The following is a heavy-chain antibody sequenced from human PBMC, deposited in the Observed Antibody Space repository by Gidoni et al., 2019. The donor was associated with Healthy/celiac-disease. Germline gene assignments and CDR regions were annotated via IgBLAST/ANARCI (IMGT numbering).Heavy chain of an antibody. Sequence: QLQLQESGPGLVKPSETLSLTCTVSGGSISSSSYYWGWIRQPPGKGLEWIGSIYYSGSTYYNPSLKSRVTISVDTSKNQFSLKLSSVTAADTAVYYCASRTEGRDTAMGLYFDYWGQGTLVTVSS. J-gene: IGHJ4*02. CDR2: IYYSGST. V-gene: IGHV4-39*01. D-gene: IGHD5-18*01. CDR3: ASRTEGRDTAMGLYFDY. CDR1: GGSISSSSYY.